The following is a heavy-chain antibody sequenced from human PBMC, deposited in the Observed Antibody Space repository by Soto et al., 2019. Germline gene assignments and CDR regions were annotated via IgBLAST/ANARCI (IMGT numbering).Heavy chain of an antibody. J-gene: IGHJ4*02. V-gene: IGHV1-18*01. CDR1: GYTFSSYS. CDR2: ISTTSGNT. D-gene: IGHD2-8*01. CDR3: ARDNGYYDF. Sequence: ASVKVSCKTSGYTFSSYSINWVRQAPGQGLEWKAWISTTSGNTHYAERVQGRVTVTLDKSARTAFMEMWGLTSDDTAVYFCARDNGYYDFWGQGTLVTVSS.